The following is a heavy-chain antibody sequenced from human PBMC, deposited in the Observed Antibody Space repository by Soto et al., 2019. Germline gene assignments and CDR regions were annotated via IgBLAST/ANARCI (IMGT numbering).Heavy chain of an antibody. D-gene: IGHD2-21*01. CDR3: AASCVACGGFNYYGMDV. J-gene: IGHJ6*02. CDR1: GGSISSGGYY. V-gene: IGHV4-31*03. Sequence: QVQLQESGPGLVKPSQTLSLTCTVSGGSISSGGYYWYWIRQHPGKGLEWIGYIYYSGTTYYNPSLTSRVPISVDTSKNQFSLKLSSVTAADTAVYYCAASCVACGGFNYYGMDVWGQGTTVTVSS. CDR2: IYYSGTT.